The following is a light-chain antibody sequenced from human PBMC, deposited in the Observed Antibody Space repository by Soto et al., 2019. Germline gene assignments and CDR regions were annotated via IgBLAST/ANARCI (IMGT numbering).Light chain of an antibody. CDR2: GAS. Sequence: EIVMTQSPATLSVSPGERATLSCRASQSVSNKLAWFQQKPGQAPRLLIYGASTRATGVPARFSGSGSGTEFTLTISTLQSEDFAIYYCQQYNYWWTFGQGTKVDIK. V-gene: IGKV3-15*01. J-gene: IGKJ1*01. CDR1: QSVSNK. CDR3: QQYNYWWT.